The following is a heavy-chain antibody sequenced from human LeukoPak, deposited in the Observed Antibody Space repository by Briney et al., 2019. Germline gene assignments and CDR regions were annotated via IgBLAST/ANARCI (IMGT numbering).Heavy chain of an antibody. J-gene: IGHJ5*02. CDR2: ISAYNGNT. V-gene: IGHV1-18*01. D-gene: IGHD2-2*01. CDR3: ARGAGEDIVVVPAATNWLDP. Sequence: ASVKVSCKASGYTFTSYGISWVRQAPGQGLEWMGWISAYNGNTNYAQKLQGRVTMTTDTSTSTAYMELRSLRSDDTAVYYCARGAGEDIVVVPAATNWLDPWGPGTLVTVSS. CDR1: GYTFTSYG.